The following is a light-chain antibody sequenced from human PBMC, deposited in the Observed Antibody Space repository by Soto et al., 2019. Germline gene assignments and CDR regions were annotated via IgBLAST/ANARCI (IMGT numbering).Light chain of an antibody. J-gene: IGKJ5*01. CDR3: QQYNNWHPIT. CDR2: GAS. Sequence: EILLTQSPCTLSLSPGEGATLSCGASESVASSYLAWYQQIPGHAPRLLIYGASSRATGIPDRFSGSGSGTDFTLTITRLQHEDFAVYYCQQYNNWHPITFGQGTRLEIK. CDR1: ESVASSY. V-gene: IGKV3-20*01.